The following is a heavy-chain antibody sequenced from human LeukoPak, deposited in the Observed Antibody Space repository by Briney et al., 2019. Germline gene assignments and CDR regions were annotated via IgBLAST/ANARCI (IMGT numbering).Heavy chain of an antibody. CDR2: INHSGST. J-gene: IGHJ4*02. Sequence: SETLSPTCAVYGGSFSGYYWSWIRQPPGKGLEWIVEINHSGSTNYNPSFKSRVTILVDTSKRQFSLKLRSVTAADTAVYYGARGPGPWGDSYGYGHWGQGTLVTVSS. CDR3: ARGPGPWGDSYGYGH. D-gene: IGHD5-18*01. V-gene: IGHV4-34*01. CDR1: GGSFSGYY.